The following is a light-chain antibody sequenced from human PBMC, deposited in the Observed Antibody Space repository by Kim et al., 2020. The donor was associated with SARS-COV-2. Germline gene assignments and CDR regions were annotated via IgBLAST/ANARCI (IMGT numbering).Light chain of an antibody. V-gene: IGKV1-33*01. CDR2: DAS. J-gene: IGKJ1*01. CDR3: QQYDKVPLT. Sequence: VSVLDRDTITCHASQDISIPVKWDLRKTRKAPKSPFYDASKLGTGVPPRFSGGGSGTDFSFTISSPQPLDIVTYYCQQYDKVPLTFGQGT. CDR1: QDISIP.